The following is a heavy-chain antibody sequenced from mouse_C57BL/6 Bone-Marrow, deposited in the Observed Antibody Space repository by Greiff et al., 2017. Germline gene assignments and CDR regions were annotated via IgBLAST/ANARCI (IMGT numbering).Heavy chain of an antibody. CDR1: GFTFSSYT. CDR3: ARTGLKSSWFAF. CDR2: ISGGGGNT. V-gene: IGHV5-9*01. Sequence: EVNVVESGGGLVKPGGSLKLSCAASGFTFSSYTMSWVRQTPEKRLEWVATISGGGGNTYYPDSVKGRFTISRENAKNTLYLQMSCLRSEDTSLYYCARTGLKSSWFAFWGQGTLVTVSA. D-gene: IGHD6-1*01. J-gene: IGHJ3*01.